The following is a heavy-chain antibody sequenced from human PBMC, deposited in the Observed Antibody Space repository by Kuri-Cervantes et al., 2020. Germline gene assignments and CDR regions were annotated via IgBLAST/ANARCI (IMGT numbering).Heavy chain of an antibody. CDR1: GHSISTNYY. CDR3: ARGVLTWFDP. CDR2: IYHRGST. D-gene: IGHD3-16*01. J-gene: IGHJ5*02. V-gene: IGHV4-38-2*01. Sequence: SQTLSLTCVVSGHSISTNYYWGWVRQSPGKGLEWIGSIYHRGSTYYNPSLKSRVTISVDKSKNQFSLKLSSMTAADTAVYYCARGVLTWFDPWGQGTLVTVSS.